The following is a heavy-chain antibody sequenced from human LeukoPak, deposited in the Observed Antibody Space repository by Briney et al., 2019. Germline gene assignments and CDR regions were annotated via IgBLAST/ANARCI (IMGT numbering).Heavy chain of an antibody. CDR2: IWFDGSVT. CDR3: TRDGQFYDSGNFHSDLDS. V-gene: IGHV3-74*01. D-gene: IGHD3-10*01. Sequence: GGSLRLSCEASGFTFSSHWMHWVRQAPGKGLFWVSYIWFDGSVTSYGDSVKGRFTVSRDNSKNKLLQQMDSLRADDTAIYYCTRDGQFYDSGNFHSDLDSWGQGTLVTVS. J-gene: IGHJ1*01. CDR1: GFTFSSHW.